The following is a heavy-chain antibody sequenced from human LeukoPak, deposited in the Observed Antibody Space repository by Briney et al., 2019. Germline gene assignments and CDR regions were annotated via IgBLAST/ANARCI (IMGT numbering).Heavy chain of an antibody. CDR1: GYTFTGYY. CDR2: INPNSGGT. J-gene: IGHJ4*02. CDR3: ARDHSGIAAAGDFDY. Sequence: ASVKVSCKASGYTFTGYYMHWVRQAPGQGLEWMGWINPNSGGTNYAQKFQGRVTMTRDTSISTAYMELSRLRSDDTAVYYCARDHSGIAAAGDFDYWGQGTLVTVSS. V-gene: IGHV1-2*02. D-gene: IGHD6-13*01.